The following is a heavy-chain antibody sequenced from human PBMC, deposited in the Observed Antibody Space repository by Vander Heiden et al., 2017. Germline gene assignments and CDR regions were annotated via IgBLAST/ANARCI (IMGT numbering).Heavy chain of an antibody. CDR2: ISRSSSYI. CDR1: GFTFSSYS. J-gene: IGHJ4*02. V-gene: IGHV3-21*01. Sequence: EVQLVESGGGLVKPGGSLRLSCAASGFTFSSYSMNWVRQAPGKGLEWVSSISRSSSYIYYADSVKGRFTISRDNAKNSLYLQMNSLRAEDTAVYYCARYSSSWQPPDYWGQGTLVTVSS. CDR3: ARYSSSWQPPDY. D-gene: IGHD6-13*01.